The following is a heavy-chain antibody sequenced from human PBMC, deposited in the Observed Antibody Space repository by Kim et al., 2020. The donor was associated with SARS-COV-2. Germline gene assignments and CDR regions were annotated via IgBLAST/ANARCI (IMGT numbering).Heavy chain of an antibody. D-gene: IGHD3-10*01. V-gene: IGHV4-4*02. CDR2: IYHSGST. CDR1: GGSISSSNW. J-gene: IGHJ4*02. CDR3: ARGGRRLLWFGELFESVSYFAY. Sequence: SETLSLTCAVSGGSISSSNWWSWVRQPPGKGLEWIGEIYHSGSTNYNPSLKSRVTISVDKSKNQFSLKLSSVTAADTAVYYCARGGRRLLWFGELFESVSYFAYWGQGTLVTVS.